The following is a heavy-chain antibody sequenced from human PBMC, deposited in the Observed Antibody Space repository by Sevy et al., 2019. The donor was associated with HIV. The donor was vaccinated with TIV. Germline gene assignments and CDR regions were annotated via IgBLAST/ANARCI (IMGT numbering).Heavy chain of an antibody. D-gene: IGHD2-8*02. CDR1: GFTFSDYG. V-gene: IGHV3-30*18. J-gene: IGHJ4*02. Sequence: GGSLRLSCAASGFTFSDYGIYWVRQAPGRGLEWVSFISQFGDNKYYAGSVEGRFTISRDNSNNTVYLQMESLRPDDTATYYCAKAHIITWWTLDHWGQGTLVTVSS. CDR2: ISQFGDNK. CDR3: AKAHIITWWTLDH.